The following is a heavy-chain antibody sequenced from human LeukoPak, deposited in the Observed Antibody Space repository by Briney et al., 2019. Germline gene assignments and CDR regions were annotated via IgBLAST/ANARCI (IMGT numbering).Heavy chain of an antibody. CDR3: TRDRTNLLLLRFGELLGWFDP. Sequence: GASLIISWTASGFTFGDYALSWISQGPGKGLDWVGFIRSNAYGGPTEYHAPVKGRFTTSRDDSKSIAYLQMNSLKTEDTAVYYCTRDRTNLLLLRFGELLGWFDPRGQGTLVTVSS. V-gene: IGHV3-49*03. CDR1: GFTFGDYA. CDR2: IRSNAYGGPT. J-gene: IGHJ5*02. D-gene: IGHD3-10*01.